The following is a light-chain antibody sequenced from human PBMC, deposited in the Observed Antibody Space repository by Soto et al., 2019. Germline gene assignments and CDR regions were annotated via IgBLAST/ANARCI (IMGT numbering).Light chain of an antibody. J-gene: IGKJ2*01. CDR3: MQAKQFPYT. V-gene: IGKV2-24*01. Sequence: DIVVTQTPRSSPVTLGQPASISCRSSESLVHSDGTTYLSWFHQRPGQPPRLLIYHISNRFSGVXDXXSGSGAGTDFTLKISRVEDEEVGVYYCMQAKQFPYTFGQGTKLEIK. CDR1: ESLVHSDGTTY. CDR2: HIS.